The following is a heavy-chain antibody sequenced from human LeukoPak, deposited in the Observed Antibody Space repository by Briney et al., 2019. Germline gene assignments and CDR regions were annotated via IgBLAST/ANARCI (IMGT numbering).Heavy chain of an antibody. Sequence: PGGSLRLSCAASGFTFSSYGMHWVRQAPGKGLEWVAVISYDGSNKYYADSVKGRFTISRDNSKNTLYLQMNSLRAEDTAVYYCAKDRCSSTSCHLWGGNWFDPWGQGTLVTVSS. J-gene: IGHJ5*02. CDR3: AKDRCSSTSCHLWGGNWFDP. D-gene: IGHD2-2*01. V-gene: IGHV3-30*18. CDR2: ISYDGSNK. CDR1: GFTFSSYG.